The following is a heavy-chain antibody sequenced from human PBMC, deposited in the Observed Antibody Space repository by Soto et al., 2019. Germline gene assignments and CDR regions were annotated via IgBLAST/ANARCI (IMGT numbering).Heavy chain of an antibody. D-gene: IGHD6-13*01. V-gene: IGHV3-33*01. J-gene: IGHJ4*02. CDR3: AGDRRPAAGGSGIGD. Sequence: QVQLVESGGGVVQPGRFLRLSCAASGFTFSNYGMHWVRQAPGKGLEWVAVIWYDGNYKSYADSVKGRFNISRDNSKNPLHLQMSSLRAEDTALYYCAGDRRPAAGGSGIGDWGLATLVTVSS. CDR1: GFTFSNYG. CDR2: IWYDGNYK.